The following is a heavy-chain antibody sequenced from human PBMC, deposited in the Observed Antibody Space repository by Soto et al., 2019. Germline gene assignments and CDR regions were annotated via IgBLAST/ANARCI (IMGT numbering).Heavy chain of an antibody. CDR3: AKVEYYYGSGSYYDP. CDR1: GFTFSSYA. Sequence: GGSLRLSCAASGFTFSSYAMSWVRQAPGKGLEKVSAISGSGGSTYYADSVKGRFTISRDNSKNKLYLQMNSLRAEDTAVYYCAKVEYYYGSGSYYDPWGQGTLVTVSS. J-gene: IGHJ5*02. D-gene: IGHD3-10*01. CDR2: ISGSGGST. V-gene: IGHV3-23*01.